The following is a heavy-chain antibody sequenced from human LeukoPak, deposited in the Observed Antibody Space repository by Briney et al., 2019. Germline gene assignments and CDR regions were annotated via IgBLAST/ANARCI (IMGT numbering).Heavy chain of an antibody. CDR2: INPNSGGT. D-gene: IGHD1-26*01. Sequence: ASVKVSCKASGYTFTGYYMHWVRQAPGQGLEWMGWINPNSGGTNYAQKFQGRVTMTRDTSISTAYMELSRLRSDDTAVYYCARDLRPGGSYYYYYMDVWGKGTTVTISS. V-gene: IGHV1-2*02. J-gene: IGHJ6*03. CDR1: GYTFTGYY. CDR3: ARDLRPGGSYYYYYMDV.